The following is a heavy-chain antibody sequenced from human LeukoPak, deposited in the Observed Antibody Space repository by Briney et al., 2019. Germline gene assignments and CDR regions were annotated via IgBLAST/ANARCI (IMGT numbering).Heavy chain of an antibody. D-gene: IGHD6-19*01. V-gene: IGHV1-2*02. CDR1: GYTFTSYD. J-gene: IGHJ6*03. CDR3: ARGGRAIAVAGTSSHYYMDV. Sequence: ASVKVSCKASGYTFTSYDINWVRQATGQGLEWMGWINPNSGGTNYAQKFQGGVTMTRDTSISTAYMELSRLRSDDTAVYYCARGGRAIAVAGTSSHYYMDVWGKGTTVTVSS. CDR2: INPNSGGT.